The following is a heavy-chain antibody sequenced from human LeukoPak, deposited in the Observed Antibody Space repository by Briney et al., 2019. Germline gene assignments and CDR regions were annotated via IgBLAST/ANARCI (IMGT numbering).Heavy chain of an antibody. CDR1: GFTFSSYS. V-gene: IGHV3-48*01. D-gene: IGHD3-10*01. Sequence: PGGSLRLSCAASGFTFSSYSMNWVRQAPGKGLEWVSYISSNSDSMYYADSVKGRFTISRDNAKNSLYLQMNSLRAEDTAVYYCARGGSVYYGSGSYYTDWGQGALVTVSS. CDR2: ISSNSDSM. J-gene: IGHJ4*02. CDR3: ARGGSVYYGSGSYYTD.